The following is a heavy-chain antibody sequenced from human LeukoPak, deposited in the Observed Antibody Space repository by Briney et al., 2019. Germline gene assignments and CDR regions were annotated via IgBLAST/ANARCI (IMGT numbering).Heavy chain of an antibody. D-gene: IGHD3-10*01. CDR2: INAGNGNT. CDR1: GYTFTSYA. Sequence: ASVKVSCRASGYTFTSYAMHWVRQAPGQRLEWMGWINAGNGNTKYSQKFQGRVTITRDTSASTAYMELSSLRSEDTAVYYCATLLWFGEWYGMDVWGQGTTVTVSS. CDR3: ATLLWFGEWYGMDV. V-gene: IGHV1-3*01. J-gene: IGHJ6*02.